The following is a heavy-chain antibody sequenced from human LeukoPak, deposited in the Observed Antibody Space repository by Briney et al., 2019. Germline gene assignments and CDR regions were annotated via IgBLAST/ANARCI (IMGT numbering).Heavy chain of an antibody. CDR2: ISGGGGST. D-gene: IGHD1-1*01. J-gene: IGHJ4*02. Sequence: VGALRLSSAATGFTISIYAMSWLRQAPGNGLEGVSGISGGGGSTYYTGSVKRRTTTSTDNSKNTLYLQMNRLRAEDTAVYYCAKRNWSDDTGCWGQGTLVTVSS. CDR3: AKRNWSDDTGC. V-gene: IGHV3-23*01. CDR1: GFTISIYA.